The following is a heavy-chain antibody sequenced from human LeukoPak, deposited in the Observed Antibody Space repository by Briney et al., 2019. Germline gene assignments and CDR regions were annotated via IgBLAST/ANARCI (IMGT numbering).Heavy chain of an antibody. CDR1: GYTFTNYA. Sequence: GASVKVSCKASGYTFTNYAMNWVRQAPGQGLECLGWINTDTGNPTYAQGFTGRFVFSLDTSVSTAYLQISSLKAEDTAVYYCARDQYIAFDIWGQGTMVTVSS. CDR2: INTDTGNP. V-gene: IGHV7-4-1*02. J-gene: IGHJ3*02. D-gene: IGHD2/OR15-2a*01. CDR3: ARDQYIAFDI.